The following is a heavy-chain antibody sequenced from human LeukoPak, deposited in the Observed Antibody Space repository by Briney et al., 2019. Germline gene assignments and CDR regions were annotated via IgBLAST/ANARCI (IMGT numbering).Heavy chain of an antibody. CDR1: GGSFSVFD. V-gene: IGHV4-34*01. Sequence: SETLSLTCALYGGSFSVFDWRCIRQPPGKGLEWIGEINHSESTNYNPSLKSRVTISVDTYQNQFSLKLSSVPAADTAVYCWGRYAGTGSDYWGQGTLVTVSS. D-gene: IGHD6-13*01. CDR2: INHSEST. CDR3: GRYAGTGSDY. J-gene: IGHJ4*02.